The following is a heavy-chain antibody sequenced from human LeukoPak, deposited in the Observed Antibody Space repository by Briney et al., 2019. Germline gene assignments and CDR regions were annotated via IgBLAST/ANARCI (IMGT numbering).Heavy chain of an antibody. D-gene: IGHD6-13*01. CDR3: ARRPLSGSSSWRQRRGNSLGGEYFDY. CDR1: GGSFSGYY. V-gene: IGHV4-34*01. CDR2: INHSGST. J-gene: IGHJ4*02. Sequence: SETLSLTCAVYGGSFSGYYWSWIRQPPGKGLEWIGEINHSGSTNYNPSLKSRVTISVDTSKNQFSLKLSSVTAADTAVYYCARRPLSGSSSWRQRRGNSLGGEYFDYWGQGTLVTVSS.